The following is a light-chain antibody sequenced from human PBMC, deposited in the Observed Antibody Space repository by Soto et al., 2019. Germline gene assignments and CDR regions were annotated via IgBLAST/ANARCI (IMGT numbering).Light chain of an antibody. J-gene: IGKJ2*01. CDR3: QQHGSSPPYT. CDR2: GVS. CDR1: QSVSSSY. Sequence: EIVLTQSPGTLSLSPGERATLSCRASQSVSSSYLAWYQQKPGQAPRLLIYGVSNRATGIPDRFSGSGSGTDFTVTITRLEPEDFAVYYCQQHGSSPPYTFGQGTKLEIK. V-gene: IGKV3-20*01.